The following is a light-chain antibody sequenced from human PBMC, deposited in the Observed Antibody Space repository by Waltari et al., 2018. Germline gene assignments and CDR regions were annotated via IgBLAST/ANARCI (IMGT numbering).Light chain of an antibody. CDR2: WAS. Sequence: DIVMTQSPDSLAVSLGGRATINCKSSQSVLNSANNKNYVAWYQQKPGQPPKLLIYWASTRECGVPERFSGSGSGTDFTLTISSLQAEDVAVYYCQQYYSTPWTFGQGTKVEIK. V-gene: IGKV4-1*01. CDR1: QSVLNSANNKNY. CDR3: QQYYSTPWT. J-gene: IGKJ1*01.